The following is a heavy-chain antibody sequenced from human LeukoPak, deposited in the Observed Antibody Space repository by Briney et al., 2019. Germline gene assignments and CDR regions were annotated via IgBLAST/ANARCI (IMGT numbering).Heavy chain of an antibody. CDR3: ARVGEGRYYQYYYMDV. Sequence: GGSLRLSCAASGFTPSSYAMHRVRQAPGKGLEYVSAISKNGGNTYYANSVKGRFSISRDNSKNTLYLQMGSLRTEDMAVYYCARVGEGRYYQYYYMDVWGKGTTVTVSS. CDR2: ISKNGGNT. D-gene: IGHD1-26*01. CDR1: GFTPSSYA. V-gene: IGHV3-64*01. J-gene: IGHJ6*03.